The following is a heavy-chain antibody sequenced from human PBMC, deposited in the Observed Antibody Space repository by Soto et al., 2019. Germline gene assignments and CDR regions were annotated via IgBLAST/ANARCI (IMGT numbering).Heavy chain of an antibody. Sequence: QITLRESGPTLVKPTQTLTLTCAYSGFSFSTTGVGVVWFRQPPGQALQCLVFIYWNGNERYSPSLNGRLTVTKDTSKNQVLLTMTKVYPVDTATYHCAHELSGYYYVMDVWGPGTNVTVSS. D-gene: IGHD1-1*01. CDR2: IYWNGNE. V-gene: IGHV2-5*01. CDR3: AHELSGYYYVMDV. CDR1: GFSFSTTGVG. J-gene: IGHJ6*01.